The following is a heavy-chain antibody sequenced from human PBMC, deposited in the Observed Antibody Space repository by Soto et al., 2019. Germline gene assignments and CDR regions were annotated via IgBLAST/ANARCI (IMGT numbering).Heavy chain of an antibody. D-gene: IGHD2-2*01. CDR1: RVAFSKFI. J-gene: IGHJ6*02. V-gene: IGHV1-69*01. Sequence: QAQLEQSGGEVKKPGSSVKVSCKASRVAFSKFIVTWVRQAPGVGLEWVGGIIPVFGTANYAQKFQGRVTITADDSTSTSYMEVNNLRSEDTAVYYCAKVRYSSPMGYYYGMDVWGQGTTVTVSS. CDR3: AKVRYSSPMGYYYGMDV. CDR2: IIPVFGTA.